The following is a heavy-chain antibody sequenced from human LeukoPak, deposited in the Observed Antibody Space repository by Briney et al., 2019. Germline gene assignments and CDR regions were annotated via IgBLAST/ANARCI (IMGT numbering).Heavy chain of an antibody. V-gene: IGHV6-1*01. Sequence: SQTLSLTCAISGDSVSSANTAWNWLRQSPSRGLEWLGRTYYRSKLFTDYAVSLKSRLTITPDTSNNQSSLHLNSLSPEDTAVYYCARGWGFDFWGHGTLGTVSS. CDR3: ARGWGFDF. J-gene: IGHJ4*01. CDR1: GDSVSSANTA. CDR2: TYYRSKLFT. D-gene: IGHD7-27*01.